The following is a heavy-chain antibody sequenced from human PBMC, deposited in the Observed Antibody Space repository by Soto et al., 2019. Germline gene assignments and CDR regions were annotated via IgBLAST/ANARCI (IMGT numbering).Heavy chain of an antibody. V-gene: IGHV3-30*03. CDR1: GFTFSSYG. CDR2: ISYDGNNK. J-gene: IGHJ4*02. CDR3: VTLGSRWYWGIDY. D-gene: IGHD6-13*01. Sequence: GGSLRLSCAASGFTFSSYGMHWVRQAPGKGLKWVAVISYDGNNKFYADSVKGRFTISRDISKNTLYLQMNSLRAEDTAVYYCVTLGSRWYWGIDYWAQGTLVTVFS.